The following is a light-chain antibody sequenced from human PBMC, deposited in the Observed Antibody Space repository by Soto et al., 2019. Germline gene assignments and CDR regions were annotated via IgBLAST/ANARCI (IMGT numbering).Light chain of an antibody. Sequence: EIVLTQSPATLSLSPGERATLSCRASQSVSSYLAWYQQKPGQAPRLLIYGASRRATGIPDRFSGSGSGTDFTLTISRLEPEDFAVYYCQQYDASLWTFGQGTKVDI. CDR2: GAS. J-gene: IGKJ1*01. CDR1: QSVSSY. CDR3: QQYDASLWT. V-gene: IGKV3-20*01.